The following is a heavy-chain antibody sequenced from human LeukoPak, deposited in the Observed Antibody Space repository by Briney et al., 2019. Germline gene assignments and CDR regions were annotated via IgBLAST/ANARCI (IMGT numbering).Heavy chain of an antibody. D-gene: IGHD2-15*01. CDR1: GGSISSRGYY. J-gene: IGHJ4*02. V-gene: IGHV4-39*01. Sequence: PSETLSLTCTVSGGSISSRGYYWGWIRQPPGKGLEWIGSIYYSGITHNNPSLKSRVTISVDTSKNQFSLKLSSVSAADTAVYYCARHGSGSGSSWYDYWGQGTLVTVSS. CDR3: ARHGSGSGSSWYDY. CDR2: IYYSGIT.